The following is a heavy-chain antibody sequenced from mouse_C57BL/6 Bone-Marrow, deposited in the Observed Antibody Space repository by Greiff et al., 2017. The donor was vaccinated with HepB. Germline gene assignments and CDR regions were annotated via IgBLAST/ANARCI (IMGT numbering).Heavy chain of an antibody. D-gene: IGHD1-1*01. V-gene: IGHV2-2*01. CDR1: GFSLTSYG. CDR3: ARGYGSSYWFAY. J-gene: IGHJ3*01. CDR2: IWSGGST. Sequence: VKLQESGPGLVQPSQSLSITCTVSGFSLTSYGVHWVRQSPGKGLEWLGVIWSGGSTDYNAAFISRLSISKDNSKSQVFFKMNSLQADDTAIYYCARGYGSSYWFAYWGQGTLVTVSA.